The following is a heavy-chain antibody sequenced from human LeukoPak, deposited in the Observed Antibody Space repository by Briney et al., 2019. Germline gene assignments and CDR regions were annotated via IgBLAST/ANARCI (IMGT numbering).Heavy chain of an antibody. Sequence: MASETLSLTCTVSGGSISSSSYYWGWIRQPPGKGLEWTGSIYYSGSTYYNPSLKSRVTISVDTSKNQFSLKLSSVTAADTAVYYCASKRIQLDFDYWGQGTLVTVSS. CDR2: IYYSGST. D-gene: IGHD5-18*01. J-gene: IGHJ4*02. V-gene: IGHV4-39*01. CDR3: ASKRIQLDFDY. CDR1: GGSISSSSYY.